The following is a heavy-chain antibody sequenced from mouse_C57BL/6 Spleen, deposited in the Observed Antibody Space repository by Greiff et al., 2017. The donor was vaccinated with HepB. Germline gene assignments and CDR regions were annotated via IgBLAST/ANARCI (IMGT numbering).Heavy chain of an antibody. Sequence: DVKLQESGPGLVKPSQSLSLTCSVTGYSITSGYYWNWIRQFPGNKLEWMGYISYDGSNNYNPSLKNRISITRDTSKNQFFLKLNSVTTKDTATYYCAREGYYGYDDFDYWGQGTTLTVSS. J-gene: IGHJ2*01. D-gene: IGHD2-2*01. CDR1: GYSITSGYY. V-gene: IGHV3-6*01. CDR2: ISYDGSN. CDR3: AREGYYGYDDFDY.